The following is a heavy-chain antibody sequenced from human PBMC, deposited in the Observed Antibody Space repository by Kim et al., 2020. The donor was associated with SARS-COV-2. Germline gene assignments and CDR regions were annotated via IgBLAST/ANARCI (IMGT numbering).Heavy chain of an antibody. J-gene: IGHJ6*02. Sequence: ASVKVSCKASGYTFTGYYMHWVRQAPGQGLEWVGRINPNSGGTNYAQKFQGRVTMTRDTSISTAYMELSRLRSDDTVVYYCARELIDTASIGGNYYYYYGMDVWGQGTTVTVSS. CDR1: GYTFTGYY. V-gene: IGHV1-2*05. CDR2: INPNSGGT. D-gene: IGHD5-18*01. CDR3: ARELIDTASIGGNYYYYYGMDV.